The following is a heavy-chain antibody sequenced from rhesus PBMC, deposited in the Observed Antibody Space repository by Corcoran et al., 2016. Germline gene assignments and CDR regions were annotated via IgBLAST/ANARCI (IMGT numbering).Heavy chain of an antibody. V-gene: IGHV4S12*01. CDR3: AREEHTVVIVAAPYFDY. CDR2: IYSNSEST. Sequence: QVQLQESGPGVVKPSETLSLTGAVSGGTICSGYYYWSWILQPPGEGPEWIGGIYSNSESTNYNPSLKCRVTSSKDTSKNQFSLKLGSVTATDTAVYYCAREEHTVVIVAAPYFDYWGQGVLVTVSS. D-gene: IGHD2-33*01. CDR1: GGTICSGYYY. J-gene: IGHJ4*01.